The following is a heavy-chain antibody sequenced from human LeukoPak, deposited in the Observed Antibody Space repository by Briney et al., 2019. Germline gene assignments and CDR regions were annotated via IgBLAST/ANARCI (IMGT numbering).Heavy chain of an antibody. CDR1: GSTFSNYW. V-gene: IGHV3-7*01. CDR2: IKEDGSAK. CDR3: ARGASHAY. Sequence: GGSLRLSCAASGSTFSNYWMTWVRQAPEKGLEWVANIKEDGSAKYYVDSVKGRFTISRDNPKNSLYLQMNSLRAEDTAVYYCARGASHAYWGQGTLVTVSS. J-gene: IGHJ4*02.